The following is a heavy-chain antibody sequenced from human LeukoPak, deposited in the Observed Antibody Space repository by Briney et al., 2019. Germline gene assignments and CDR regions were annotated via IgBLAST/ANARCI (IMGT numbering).Heavy chain of an antibody. CDR2: IYHSGST. Sequence: SSETLSLTCTVSGYSISSGYYWGWIRQPPGKGLEWIGSIYHSGSTYYNPSLKSRVTISVDTSKNQFSLKLSSVTAADTAVYYCASDYGGNHKSDAFDIWGQGTMVTASS. CDR1: GYSISSGYY. J-gene: IGHJ3*02. CDR3: ASDYGGNHKSDAFDI. V-gene: IGHV4-38-2*02. D-gene: IGHD4-23*01.